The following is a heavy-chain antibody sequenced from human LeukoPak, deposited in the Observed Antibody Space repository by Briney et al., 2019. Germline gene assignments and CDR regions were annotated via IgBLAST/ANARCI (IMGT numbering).Heavy chain of an antibody. Sequence: QSWGSLRLSCAASGFTFSSYWMSWVRQAPGKGLEWVANIKQDGSEKYYVDSVKGRFTISRDNAKNSLYLQMNSLRAEDTAVYYCARAGYYDFWSGYYTFGYWGQGTLVTVSS. CDR1: GFTFSSYW. CDR3: ARAGYYDFWSGYYTFGY. V-gene: IGHV3-7*01. D-gene: IGHD3-3*01. J-gene: IGHJ4*02. CDR2: IKQDGSEK.